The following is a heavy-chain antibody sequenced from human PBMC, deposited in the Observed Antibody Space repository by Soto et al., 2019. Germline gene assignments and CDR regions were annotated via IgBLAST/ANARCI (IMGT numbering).Heavy chain of an antibody. CDR1: GFTFSSYG. CDR2: ISYDGSNK. J-gene: IGHJ4*02. CDR3: ANSPPLYGSGSLDY. Sequence: GGSLRLSCAASGFTFSSYGMHWVRQAPGKGLEWVAVISYDGSNKYYADSVKGRFTISRDNSKNTLYLQMNSLRAEDTAVYYCANSPPLYGSGSLDYWGQGTLVTVS. V-gene: IGHV3-30*18. D-gene: IGHD3-10*01.